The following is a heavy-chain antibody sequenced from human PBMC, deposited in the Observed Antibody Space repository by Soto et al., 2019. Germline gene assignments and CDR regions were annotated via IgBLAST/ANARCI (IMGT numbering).Heavy chain of an antibody. Sequence: SETLSLTCAVYGGSFSGYYWSWIRQPPGKGLEWIGEINHSGSTNYNPSLKSRVTISVDTSKNQFSLKLSSVTAADTAVYYCAGGIDRFDPWGQGTLVTVSS. CDR2: INHSGST. CDR1: GGSFSGYY. D-gene: IGHD2-15*01. J-gene: IGHJ5*02. V-gene: IGHV4-34*01. CDR3: AGGIDRFDP.